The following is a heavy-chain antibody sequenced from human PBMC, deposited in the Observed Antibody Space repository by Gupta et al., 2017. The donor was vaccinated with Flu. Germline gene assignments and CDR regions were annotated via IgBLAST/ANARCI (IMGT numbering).Heavy chain of an antibody. D-gene: IGHD2-15*01. CDR2: IWYDGSNK. CDR3: ARDLSGCRSVGYSFDY. V-gene: IGHV3-33*01. CDR1: G. J-gene: IGHJ4*01. Sequence: GMHWVRQAPGKGMEWVEVIWYDGSNKYYADSVKGRFTISRDNSKNTLYLQMNSLRAEETAVYYCARDLSGCRSVGYSFDYWGHGTLVTDCS.